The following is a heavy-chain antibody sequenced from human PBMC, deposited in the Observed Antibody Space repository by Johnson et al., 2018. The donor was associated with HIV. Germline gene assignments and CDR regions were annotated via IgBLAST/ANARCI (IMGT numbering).Heavy chain of an antibody. CDR2: IKQDGSEK. Sequence: EVQLVESGGGLVQPGGSLRLSCAASGFTFSSYWMSWVRQAPGKGLEWVANIKQDGSEKYYVDSVKGRFTISRDKAKNTVHLQMNSLSAEDTAVYYCAREWGVITFGGVIPRNAFDIWGQGTMVTVSS. J-gene: IGHJ3*02. CDR3: AREWGVITFGGVIPRNAFDI. CDR1: GFTFSSYW. V-gene: IGHV3-7*01. D-gene: IGHD3-16*01.